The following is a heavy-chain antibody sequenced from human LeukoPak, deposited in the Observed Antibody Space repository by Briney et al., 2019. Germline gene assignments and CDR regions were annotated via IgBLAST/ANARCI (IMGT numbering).Heavy chain of an antibody. V-gene: IGHV4-38-2*02. Sequence: PSETLSLTCTVSGYPISSGYYWGWIRQPPGKGLEWIGSIYHSGSTYYNPSLKSRVTISVDTSKNQFSLKLSSVTAADTAVYYCARALLYDFWSGSMDIWGQGTMVTVSS. CDR1: GYPISSGYY. J-gene: IGHJ3*02. CDR2: IYHSGST. D-gene: IGHD3-3*01. CDR3: ARALLYDFWSGSMDI.